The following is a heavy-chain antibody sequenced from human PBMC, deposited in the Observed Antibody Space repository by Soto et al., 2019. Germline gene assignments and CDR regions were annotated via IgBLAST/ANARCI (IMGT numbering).Heavy chain of an antibody. Sequence: SETLSLTCTVSGGSISSYYWSWIRQPPGKGLEWIGYIYYSGSTNYNPSLKSRVTISVDTSKTQFSLKLSSVTAADTAVYYCAREGVSSSWYNYYGMDVWGQGTTVTLSS. CDR2: IYYSGST. CDR3: AREGVSSSWYNYYGMDV. V-gene: IGHV4-59*01. CDR1: GGSISSYY. D-gene: IGHD6-13*01. J-gene: IGHJ6*02.